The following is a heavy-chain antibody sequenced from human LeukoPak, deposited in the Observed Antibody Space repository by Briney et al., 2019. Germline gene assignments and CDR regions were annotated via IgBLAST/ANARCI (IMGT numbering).Heavy chain of an antibody. J-gene: IGHJ4*02. Sequence: ASVKVSCKASGYTFTGYYMHWVRQAPGQGFEWMGRIDSNSGGTNYAQNFQGRVTMTRDTSISTVYLELISLRSDDTAVYYCAREMNYDDYRTSDYWGQGTLVTVSS. D-gene: IGHD4-17*01. CDR3: AREMNYDDYRTSDY. V-gene: IGHV1-2*02. CDR1: GYTFTGYY. CDR2: IDSNSGGT.